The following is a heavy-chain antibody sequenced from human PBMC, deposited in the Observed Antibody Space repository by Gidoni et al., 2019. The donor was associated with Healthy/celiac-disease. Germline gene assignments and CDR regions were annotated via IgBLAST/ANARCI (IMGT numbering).Heavy chain of an antibody. J-gene: IGHJ5*02. CDR3: ARGPITMVRGVMSSAWFDP. CDR2: INPNSGGT. Sequence: QVQLVQSGAEVKKPGASVKVSCKASGYTFTGYYMHWVRQAPGQGLEWMGWINPNSGGTNYAQKFKGWVTMTRDTSISTAYMELSRLRSDDTAVYYCARGPITMVRGVMSSAWFDPWGQGTLVTVSS. V-gene: IGHV1-2*04. CDR1: GYTFTGYY. D-gene: IGHD3-10*01.